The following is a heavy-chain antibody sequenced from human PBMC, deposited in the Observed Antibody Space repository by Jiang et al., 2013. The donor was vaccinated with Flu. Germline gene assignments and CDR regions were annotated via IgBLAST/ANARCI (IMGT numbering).Heavy chain of an antibody. CDR3: ARDKGGYAFDY. V-gene: IGHV3-48*02. CDR1: GFTFSSYS. Sequence: QLVESRGGLIQPGGSLRLSCAGSGFTFSSYSMNWVRQAPGKGLEWVSFISRYSTSMYYADSVRGRFTISRDNAKNSLYLQMNSLRDDDTAVYYCARDKGGYAFDYWGQGTLVTVSS. J-gene: IGHJ4*02. CDR2: ISRYSTSM. D-gene: IGHD5-12*01.